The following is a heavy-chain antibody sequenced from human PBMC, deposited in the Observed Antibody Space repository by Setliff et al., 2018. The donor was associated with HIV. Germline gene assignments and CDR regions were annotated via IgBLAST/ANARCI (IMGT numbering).Heavy chain of an antibody. CDR2: VFYNGST. J-gene: IGHJ4*02. D-gene: IGHD3-10*01. Sequence: SETLSLTCTVSGGSMTTSSYYWSWIRQPPGKGLEWIGSVFYNGSTLYNPSLKSRLALSVDTSKNQFSLKMHSVTAADTSLYYCSRHGTYYNLFDYWGQGRPVTVSS. V-gene: IGHV4-39*01. CDR1: GGSMTTSSYY. CDR3: SRHGTYYNLFDY.